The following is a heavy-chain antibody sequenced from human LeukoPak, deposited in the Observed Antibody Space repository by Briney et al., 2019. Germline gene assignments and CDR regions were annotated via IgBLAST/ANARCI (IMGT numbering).Heavy chain of an antibody. CDR3: ARGLPPAVADPPLDY. V-gene: IGHV1-2*02. Sequence: GASVKVSCKVSGYTFTGYYMHWVRQAPGQGLEWMGWINPNSGGTNYAQKFQGRVTMTRDTSISTAYMELSRLRSEDTAVYYCARGLPPAVADPPLDYWGQGTLVTVSS. D-gene: IGHD6-19*01. CDR2: INPNSGGT. J-gene: IGHJ4*02. CDR1: GYTFTGYY.